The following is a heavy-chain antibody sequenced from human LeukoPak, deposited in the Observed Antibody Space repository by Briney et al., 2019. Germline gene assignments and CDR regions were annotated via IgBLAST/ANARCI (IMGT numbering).Heavy chain of an antibody. V-gene: IGHV3-7*01. J-gene: IGHJ4*02. D-gene: IGHD2-15*01. CDR2: IKQDGSEK. CDR3: AKDYQWSCDY. Sequence: PGGSLRLSCAASGFTFSNYWMSWVRQAPGKGLEWVANIKQDGSEKCYVDSVKGRFTISRDNAKNSLYLQMNSLRAEDTAVYYCAKDYQWSCDYWGQGTLVTVSS. CDR1: GFTFSNYW.